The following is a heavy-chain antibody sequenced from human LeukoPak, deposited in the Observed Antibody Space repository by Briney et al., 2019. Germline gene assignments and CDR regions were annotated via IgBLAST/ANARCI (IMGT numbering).Heavy chain of an antibody. V-gene: IGHV1-2*02. J-gene: IGHJ4*02. CDR2: INPNSGGT. CDR3: ARVPNSPQQLAHYYFDY. Sequence: ASVKVSCKASGYTFTGYYMHWGRQAPGQGLEWMGWINPNSGGTNYAQKFQGRVTMTRDTSISTAYMELSRLRSDDTAVYYCARVPNSPQQLAHYYFDYWGQGTLVTVSS. CDR1: GYTFTGYY. D-gene: IGHD6-13*01.